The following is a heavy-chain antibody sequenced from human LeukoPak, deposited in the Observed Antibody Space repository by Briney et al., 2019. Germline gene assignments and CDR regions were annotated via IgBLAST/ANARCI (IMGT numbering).Heavy chain of an antibody. CDR3: ARDHDWAFDL. CDR1: GFSISSFP. D-gene: IGHD3-9*01. J-gene: IGHJ3*01. CDR2: ISRGAEFI. V-gene: IGHV3-48*02. Sequence: GGSLRLSCADSGFSISSFPFNWVRQAPGKGLEWIAHISRGAEFISYADPVKGRFTTSRDNGKKTLYLQMSSLRDEDTAVYFCARDHDWAFDLWGQGTMVTVSS.